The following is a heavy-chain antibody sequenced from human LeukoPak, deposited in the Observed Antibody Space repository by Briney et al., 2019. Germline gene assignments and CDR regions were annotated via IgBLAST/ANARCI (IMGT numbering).Heavy chain of an antibody. Sequence: GGSLRLSCAASGFTFSGYGMHWVRQAPGKGLEWVAFIRSDGSEKYYADSVKGRFSISRDNSKNTVYLQMNSLRGEDTAVYYCAKGSDFHVDVWGKGTTVTSSS. CDR1: GFTFSGYG. CDR2: IRSDGSEK. J-gene: IGHJ6*04. V-gene: IGHV3-30*02. D-gene: IGHD3/OR15-3a*01. CDR3: AKGSDFHVDV.